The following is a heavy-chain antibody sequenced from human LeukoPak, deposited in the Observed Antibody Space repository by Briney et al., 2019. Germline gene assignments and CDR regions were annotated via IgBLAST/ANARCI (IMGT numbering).Heavy chain of an antibody. CDR2: IKQDGSEK. V-gene: IGHV3-7*01. D-gene: IGHD2-15*01. CDR3: ARDAPPYCSGGSCYSRY. CDR1: GFKFSSNW. Sequence: GGSLRLSCAASGFKFSSNWMSWVRQAPGKGLEWVANIKQDGSEKYYVDFVKGRFTISRDNAKNSLYLQMNRLRAEDTAVYSCARDAPPYCSGGSCYSRYWGQGALVTVSS. J-gene: IGHJ4*02.